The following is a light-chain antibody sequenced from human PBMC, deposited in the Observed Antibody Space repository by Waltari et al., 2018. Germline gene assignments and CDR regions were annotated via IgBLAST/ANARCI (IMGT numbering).Light chain of an antibody. CDR1: QIIKNY. CDR3: QQSYSIPFT. Sequence: DIQMTQSPSSLSAFMGESVAITCLTSQIIKNYLNWYHQKPGKPPKLLIYGASSLQSGVPSRFSGSGSGTDFALTINSLQPEDYATYYCQQSYSIPFTFGGGTEVEIK. J-gene: IGKJ4*01. CDR2: GAS. V-gene: IGKV1-39*01.